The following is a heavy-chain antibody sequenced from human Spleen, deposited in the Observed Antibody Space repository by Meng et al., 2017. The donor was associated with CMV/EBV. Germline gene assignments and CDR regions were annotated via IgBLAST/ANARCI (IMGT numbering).Heavy chain of an antibody. J-gene: IGHJ6*02. D-gene: IGHD2-2*01. V-gene: IGHV3-48*03. CDR1: GFTFGSYG. CDR3: ARDKVVVVPAPLFGMDV. Sequence: GGSLRLSCAASGFTFGSYGMHWVRQAPGKGLEWIAYIGSGGSNIYYADSVKGRFTISRDNAKNSLYLQMNSLRAEDTAVYYCARDKVVVVPAPLFGMDVWGQGTTVTVSS. CDR2: IGSGGSNI.